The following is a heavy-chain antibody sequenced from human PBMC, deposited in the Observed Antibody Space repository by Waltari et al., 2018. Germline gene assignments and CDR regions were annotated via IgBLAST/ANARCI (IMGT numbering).Heavy chain of an antibody. CDR2: IYPVASAT. D-gene: IGHD3-3*01. CDR1: GYSFTSYW. Sequence: EVQLVQSGAEVKKPGESLKISCKGSGYSFTSYWIGWVRQVPGKGLEWMGIIYPVASATRHGPSFQGQVTISADKAISTAYLQWSSLKASDTAMYYCARQSTDYDFWSGYYTGYFDYWGQGTLVTVSS. J-gene: IGHJ4*02. V-gene: IGHV5-51*01. CDR3: ARQSTDYDFWSGYYTGYFDY.